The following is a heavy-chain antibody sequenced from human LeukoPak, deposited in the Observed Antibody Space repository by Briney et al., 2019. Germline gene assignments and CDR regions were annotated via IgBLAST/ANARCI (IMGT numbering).Heavy chain of an antibody. Sequence: PSETLSLTCAVCGGSFSGYYWSWIRQPPGKGLEWIGEINHSGSTNYNPSLKSRVTISVDTSKNQFSLKLSSVTAADTAVYYCARGSRRCSSTSCYRNNWFDPWGQGTLVTVSS. CDR2: INHSGST. D-gene: IGHD2-2*01. V-gene: IGHV4-34*01. CDR1: GGSFSGYY. CDR3: ARGSRRCSSTSCYRNNWFDP. J-gene: IGHJ5*02.